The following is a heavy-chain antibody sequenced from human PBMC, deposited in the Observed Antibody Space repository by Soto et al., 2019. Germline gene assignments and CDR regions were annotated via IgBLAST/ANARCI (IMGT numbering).Heavy chain of an antibody. CDR1: GYSFTSYW. Sequence: ESLKISCKGSGYSFTSYWIGWVRQMPGKGLEWMGIIYPGDSDTRYSPSFQGQVTISADKSISTAYLQWSSLKASDTAMYYCARHRPYCSSTSCYVHGMDVWGQGTTVTVSS. V-gene: IGHV5-51*01. CDR3: ARHRPYCSSTSCYVHGMDV. J-gene: IGHJ6*02. CDR2: IYPGDSDT. D-gene: IGHD2-2*01.